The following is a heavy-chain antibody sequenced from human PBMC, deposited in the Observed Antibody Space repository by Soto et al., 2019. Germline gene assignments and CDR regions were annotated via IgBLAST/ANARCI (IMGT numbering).Heavy chain of an antibody. CDR1: GFTFSSYA. CDR2: ISGSGDST. V-gene: IGHV3-23*01. CDR3: ARRGSGSYYDY. Sequence: EVQLLESGGGLVQPGGSLRLSCAASGFTFSSYAMRWVRQAPGKGLEWVSAISGSGDSTYYADSVKGRFTTSRDNSKNTLHLQMNSLRAEDTAVYYCARRGSGSYYDYWGQGTLVTVSS. J-gene: IGHJ4*02. D-gene: IGHD1-26*01.